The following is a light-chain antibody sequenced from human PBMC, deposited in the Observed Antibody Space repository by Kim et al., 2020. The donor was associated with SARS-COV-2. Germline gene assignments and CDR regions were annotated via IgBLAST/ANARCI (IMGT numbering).Light chain of an antibody. J-gene: IGLJ3*02. CDR1: SGSIVSDF. CDR3: QSYDDNIWV. CDR2: EDH. V-gene: IGLV6-57*01. Sequence: NFMLTQSHSVSESPGKTVIISCTRSSGSIVSDFVQWFQQHPGSSPTTVIYEDHKRPSGVPDRFSGSVDSSSNSASLTISGLRTDDEADYYCQSYDDNIWVFGGGTQLTVL.